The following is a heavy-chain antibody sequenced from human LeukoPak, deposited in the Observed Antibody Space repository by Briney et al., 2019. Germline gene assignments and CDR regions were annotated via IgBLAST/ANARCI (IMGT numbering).Heavy chain of an antibody. V-gene: IGHV3-30*04. CDR1: GFTFSSYA. D-gene: IGHD2-15*01. Sequence: GRSLRLSCAASGFTFSSYAVHWVRQAPGKGLEWVALISYDGTNKYYADSVKGRFTISRDNSKNTLYLQMNSLRAEDTAVYYCAKGGVVHAFDIWGQGTMVTVSS. CDR3: AKGGVVHAFDI. J-gene: IGHJ3*02. CDR2: ISYDGTNK.